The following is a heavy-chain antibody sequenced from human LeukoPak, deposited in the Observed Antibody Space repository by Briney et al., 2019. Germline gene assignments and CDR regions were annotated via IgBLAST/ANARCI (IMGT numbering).Heavy chain of an antibody. CDR3: ARDPYDFWSGYPPGGMDV. CDR1: VFTFSSYS. CDR2: ISSSSSYI. J-gene: IGHJ6*02. D-gene: IGHD3-3*01. Sequence: GGSLRLSCAASVFTFSSYSMNWVRQAPGKGLECVSSISSSSSYIYYADSVKGRFTISRDNAKNTLYLQMNSVRAEDTSVYYCARDPYDFWSGYPPGGMDVWGQGPTLTVSS. V-gene: IGHV3-21*01.